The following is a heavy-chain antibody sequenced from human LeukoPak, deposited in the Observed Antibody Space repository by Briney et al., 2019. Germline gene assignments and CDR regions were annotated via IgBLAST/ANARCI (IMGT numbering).Heavy chain of an antibody. J-gene: IGHJ4*02. CDR3: ARESVAGGFEY. V-gene: IGHV1-69*08. CDR1: GGTFSSYN. CDR2: IIPMQGTP. Sequence: SVKVSCKASGGTFSSYNFIWVRQAPGQGLEWMGGIIPMQGTPNYAQKFQDRVTISADKSTTTVYMALSSLRYEDTAMYYCARESVAGGFEYWGQGTLVTVS. D-gene: IGHD6-19*01.